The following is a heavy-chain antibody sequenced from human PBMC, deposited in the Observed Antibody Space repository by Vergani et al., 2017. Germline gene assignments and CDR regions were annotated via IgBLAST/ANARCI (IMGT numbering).Heavy chain of an antibody. Sequence: QVHLVESGGGVVQPGRSLRLSCAASGFTFSSYGMHWVRQAPGKGLEWVAFIRYDGSNKYYADSVKGRFTISRDNSKNTLYLQMNSLRAEDTAVYYCAKSTRITMVRGVNELDYWGQGTLVTVSS. CDR2: IRYDGSNK. V-gene: IGHV3-30*02. D-gene: IGHD3-10*01. CDR3: AKSTRITMVRGVNELDY. J-gene: IGHJ4*02. CDR1: GFTFSSYG.